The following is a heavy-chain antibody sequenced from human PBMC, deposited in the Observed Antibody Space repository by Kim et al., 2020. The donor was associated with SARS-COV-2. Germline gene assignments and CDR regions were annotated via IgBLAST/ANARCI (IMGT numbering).Heavy chain of an antibody. D-gene: IGHD3-10*01. CDR1: GGSISSSSYY. J-gene: IGHJ5*02. V-gene: IGHV4-39*01. CDR3: ARRGVVPLWFGEGFDP. Sequence: SETLSLTCTVSGGSISSSSYYWGWIRQPPGKGLEWIGSIYYSGSTYYNPSLKSRVTISVDTSKNQFSLKLSSVTAADTAVYYCARRGVVPLWFGEGFDPWGQGTLVTVSS. CDR2: IYYSGST.